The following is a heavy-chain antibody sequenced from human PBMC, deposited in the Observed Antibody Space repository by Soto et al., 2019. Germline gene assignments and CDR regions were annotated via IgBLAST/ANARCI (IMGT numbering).Heavy chain of an antibody. Sequence: SETLSLTCTVSGGSISSYYWSWIRQPPGKGLEWIGYIYYSGSTNYNPSLKSRVTISVDTSKNQFSLKLSSVTAADTAVYYCARILVCCDWYYCYGIYVPGQRTTVPVS. CDR3: ARILVCCDWYYCYGIYV. D-gene: IGHD2-21*02. V-gene: IGHV4-59*01. CDR1: GGSISSYY. J-gene: IGHJ6*02. CDR2: IYYSGST.